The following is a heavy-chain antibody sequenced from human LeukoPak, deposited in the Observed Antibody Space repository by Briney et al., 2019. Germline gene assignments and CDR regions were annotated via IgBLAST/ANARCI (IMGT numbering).Heavy chain of an antibody. D-gene: IGHD4-23*01. J-gene: IGHJ4*02. Sequence: HPGGSLRLSCAASGFTFSSYGMHWVRQAPGKGLEWVAFIRYDGSNKYYADSVKGRFTISRDNSKNTLYLQMNSLRAEDTAVYYCASPLYGGNEGGFDYWGQGTLVTVS. CDR1: GFTFSSYG. V-gene: IGHV3-30*02. CDR3: ASPLYGGNEGGFDY. CDR2: IRYDGSNK.